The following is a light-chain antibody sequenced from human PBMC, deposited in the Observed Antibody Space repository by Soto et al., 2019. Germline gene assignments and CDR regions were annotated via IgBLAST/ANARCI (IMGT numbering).Light chain of an antibody. CDR2: GAS. Sequence: EIVLTQSPGTLSLSPGERATLSCRASQSVSSDYLAWYQQKPGQAPRLLLYGASNRATGIPDRFSGSGSGTDFTLTFSRLEPEDFAVYSCQQYGSSPYTFGQGTKLEI. CDR1: QSVSSDY. CDR3: QQYGSSPYT. J-gene: IGKJ2*01. V-gene: IGKV3-20*01.